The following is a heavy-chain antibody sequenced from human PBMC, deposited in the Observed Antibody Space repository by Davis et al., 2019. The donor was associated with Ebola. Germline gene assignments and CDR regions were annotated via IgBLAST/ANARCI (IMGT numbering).Heavy chain of an antibody. CDR3: ARSTAMVR. D-gene: IGHD5-18*01. Sequence: GGSLRLSCVASGFTFSNYWMAWVRQAPGKGLEWVANIKYDGSKNDYVDSVKGRFTISRDNAMNSMYLQMNSLKAEDTAVYYCARSTAMVRWGQGTLVTVSS. CDR2: IKYDGSKN. V-gene: IGHV3-7*03. CDR1: GFTFSNYW. J-gene: IGHJ4*02.